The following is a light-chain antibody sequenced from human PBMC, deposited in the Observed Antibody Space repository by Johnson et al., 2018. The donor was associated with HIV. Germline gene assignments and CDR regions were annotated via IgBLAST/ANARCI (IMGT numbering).Light chain of an antibody. Sequence: QLVLTQPPSVSAAPGQKVTISCSGSSSNIGNNYVSWYQQFPGTAPKLLIYDNNKRPSGIPDRFSGSKSGTSATLGITGLQTGDEADYYCGTWDSSLGAGGVFGTGNKVTVL. V-gene: IGLV1-51*01. CDR1: SSNIGNNY. J-gene: IGLJ1*01. CDR2: DNN. CDR3: GTWDSSLGAGGV.